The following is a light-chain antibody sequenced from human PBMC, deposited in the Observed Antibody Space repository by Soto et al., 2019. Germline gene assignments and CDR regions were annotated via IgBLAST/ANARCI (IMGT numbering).Light chain of an antibody. CDR3: QQSYSSWT. V-gene: IGKV1-39*01. Sequence: DIQMTQSPSSLSASVGDRVTITCRASQSINNYLNWYQQKPGTAPKLLIYAASSLPSGVPSRFSGSGSGTDFTLTISSLQPEDFATYYCQQSYSSWTFGQGTKVEI. CDR2: AAS. J-gene: IGKJ1*01. CDR1: QSINNY.